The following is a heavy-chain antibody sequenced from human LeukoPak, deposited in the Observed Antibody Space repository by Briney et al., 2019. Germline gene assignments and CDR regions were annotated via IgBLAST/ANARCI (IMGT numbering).Heavy chain of an antibody. V-gene: IGHV3-23*01. J-gene: IGHJ4*02. CDR1: GFTFSSYA. CDR2: ISGSGGST. D-gene: IGHD6-19*01. Sequence: GGSLRLSCAASGFTFSSYAMSWVRQAPGKGLEWVSGISGSGGSTYYADSVKGRFTISRDNSKNTLYLQMNSLRAEDTAVYYCAKDGSSGWSSYFDYWGQGTLVTVSS. CDR3: AKDGSSGWSSYFDY.